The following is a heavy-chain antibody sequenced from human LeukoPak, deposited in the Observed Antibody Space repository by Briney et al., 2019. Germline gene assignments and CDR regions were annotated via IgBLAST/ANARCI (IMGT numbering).Heavy chain of an antibody. CDR2: IYHSGST. D-gene: IGHD2-2*01. CDR3: ARDAYCSSTSCYYYYGMDV. Sequence: SETLSLTCAVSGGSISSSNWWSWARQPPGKGLEWIGEIYHSGSTNYNPSLKSRVTISVDKSKNQFSLKLSSVTAADTAVYYCARDAYCSSTSCYYYYGMDVWGQGTTVTVSS. V-gene: IGHV4-4*02. J-gene: IGHJ6*02. CDR1: GGSISSSNW.